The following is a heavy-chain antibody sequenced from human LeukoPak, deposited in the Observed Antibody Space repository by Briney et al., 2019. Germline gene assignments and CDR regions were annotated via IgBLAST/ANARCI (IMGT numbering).Heavy chain of an antibody. CDR3: ARDEGSTYSYYGMDV. CDR1: GFTVSSKY. D-gene: IGHD1-1*01. V-gene: IGHV3-53*01. Sequence: GGALRLSCAASGFTVSSKYMSWVRQAPGKGLEWVSVIYSGGSTYYADSVKGRFTISRDNSKNTLYLQMNSLRAEDTAVYYCARDEGSTYSYYGMDVWGQGTTVTVSS. J-gene: IGHJ6*02. CDR2: IYSGGST.